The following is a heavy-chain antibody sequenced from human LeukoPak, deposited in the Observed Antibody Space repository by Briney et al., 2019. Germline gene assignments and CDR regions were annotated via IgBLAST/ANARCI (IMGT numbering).Heavy chain of an antibody. CDR3: ARDLGTLPAAPSLDY. D-gene: IGHD2-2*01. CDR2: ISYDGSNK. CDR1: GFTFSSYA. Sequence: GGSLRLSCAASGFTFSSYAMHWVRQAPGKGLEWVAVISYDGSNKYYADSVKGRFTISRDNSKNTLYLQMNSLRAEDTAVYYCARDLGTLPAAPSLDYWGQGTLVTVSS. J-gene: IGHJ4*02. V-gene: IGHV3-30-3*01.